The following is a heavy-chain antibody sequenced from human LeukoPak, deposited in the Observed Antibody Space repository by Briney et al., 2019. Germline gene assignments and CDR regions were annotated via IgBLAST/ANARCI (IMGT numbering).Heavy chain of an antibody. V-gene: IGHV3-23*01. CDR2: ISGPGEFT. D-gene: IGHD4-17*01. CDR1: GFMFSSYA. Sequence: GGSLRLSCAASGFMFSSYAMTWVRQVPGKGLEWVSSISGPGEFTYYAESVKGRCTISRDNPENTVYLQMNRLRVDDTAVYYCAKVGYGDLDQWGQGTLVPVSS. CDR3: AKVGYGDLDQ. J-gene: IGHJ4*02.